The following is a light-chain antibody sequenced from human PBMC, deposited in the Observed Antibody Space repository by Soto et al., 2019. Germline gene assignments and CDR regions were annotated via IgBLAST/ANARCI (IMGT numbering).Light chain of an antibody. V-gene: IGLV3-21*04. J-gene: IGLJ2*01. CDR3: QVWDSSSDLRV. CDR1: NIGSKS. CDR2: YDS. Sequence: SYELTQPPSVSVAPGKTARITCGGNNIGSKSVHWYQQKPGQAPVLVIYYDSDRPSGIPERFSGSNSGNTATLTISRVEAEDEADYYCQVWDSSSDLRVFGGGTKVTVL.